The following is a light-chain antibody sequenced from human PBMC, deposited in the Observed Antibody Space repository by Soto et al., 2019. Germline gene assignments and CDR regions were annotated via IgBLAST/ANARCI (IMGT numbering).Light chain of an antibody. CDR3: QQYNTYSKA. CDR1: QSISTW. CDR2: DAS. Sequence: DIQMTQSPSTLSATVGDRVTITCRASQSISTWLAWYQQKPGKAPKLLIYDASSLEVGVPSRFSGSGSRTEFTLTISSLQPDDYGTYYCQQYNTYSKAFGPGTKVDIK. V-gene: IGKV1-5*01. J-gene: IGKJ3*01.